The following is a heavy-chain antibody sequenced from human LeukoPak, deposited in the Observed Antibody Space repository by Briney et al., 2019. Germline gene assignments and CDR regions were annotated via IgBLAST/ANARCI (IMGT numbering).Heavy chain of an antibody. V-gene: IGHV4-30-4*08. D-gene: IGHD3-22*01. J-gene: IGHJ6*04. Sequence: SETLSLTCTVSGGSISSGDYYWSWIRQPPGKGLEWIGYIYYSGSTYYNPSLKSRVTISVDTSKNQFSLKLGSVTAADTAVYYCARHDSSEGMDVWGKGTTVTVSS. CDR3: ARHDSSEGMDV. CDR1: GGSISSGDYY. CDR2: IYYSGST.